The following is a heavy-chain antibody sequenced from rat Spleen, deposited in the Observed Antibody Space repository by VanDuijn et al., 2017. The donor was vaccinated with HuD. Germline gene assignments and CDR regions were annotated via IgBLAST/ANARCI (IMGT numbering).Heavy chain of an antibody. Sequence: QVQLKESGPGLVQPSQTLSLICTVSGFSLISNSVHWVRQPPGKGLEWMGGIWGDGSTDYNSALKSRLSISRDTSKSQVFLKMNSLQIEDIATYYCAREATTATISTLYWYFDFWGPGTMVTVSS. CDR1: GFSLISNS. CDR2: IWGDGST. V-gene: IGHV2-1*01. J-gene: IGHJ1*01. CDR3: AREATTATISTLYWYFDF. D-gene: IGHD1-2*01.